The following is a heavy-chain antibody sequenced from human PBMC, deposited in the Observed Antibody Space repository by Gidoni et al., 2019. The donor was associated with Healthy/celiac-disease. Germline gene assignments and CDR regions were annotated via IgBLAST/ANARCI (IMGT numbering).Heavy chain of an antibody. Sequence: EVQLVQSGAEVKKPGESLKISCKGSGYSFTSYWIGWVRQMPGKGLEWMGIIYPGDSDTRYSPSFQGQVTISADKSISTAYLQWSSLKASDTAMYYCARRLGGEGWSGYFGLSPRPDAFDIWGQGTMVTVSS. D-gene: IGHD3-3*01. V-gene: IGHV5-51*01. J-gene: IGHJ3*02. CDR1: GYSFTSYW. CDR3: ARRLGGEGWSGYFGLSPRPDAFDI. CDR2: IYPGDSDT.